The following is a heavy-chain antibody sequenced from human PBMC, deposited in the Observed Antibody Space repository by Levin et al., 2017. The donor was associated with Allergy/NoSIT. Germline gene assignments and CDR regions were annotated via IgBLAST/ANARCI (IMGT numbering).Heavy chain of an antibody. D-gene: IGHD4-17*01. CDR2: IWYDGSNK. CDR3: ARAMTTVTHRAEYFQH. J-gene: IGHJ1*01. Sequence: GESLKISCAASGFTFSSYGMHWVRQAPGKGLEWVAVIWYDGSNKYYADSVKGRFTISRDNSKNTLYLQTNSLRAEDTAVYYCARAMTTVTHRAEYFQHWGQGTLVTVSS. CDR1: GFTFSSYG. V-gene: IGHV3-33*01.